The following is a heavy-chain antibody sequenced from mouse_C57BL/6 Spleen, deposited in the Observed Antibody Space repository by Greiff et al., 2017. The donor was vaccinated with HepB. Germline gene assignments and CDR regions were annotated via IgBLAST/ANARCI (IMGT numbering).Heavy chain of an antibody. Sequence: EVKLVESGGGLVKPGGSLKLSCAASGFTFSDYGMHWVRQAPEKGLEWVAYISSGSSTIYYADTVKGRFTISRDNAKNTLFLQMTSLRSEDTAMYYCAREITTVFESIDVWGTGTTVTVPS. CDR1: GFTFSDYG. CDR3: AREITTVFESIDV. V-gene: IGHV5-17*01. J-gene: IGHJ1*03. D-gene: IGHD1-1*01. CDR2: ISSGSSTI.